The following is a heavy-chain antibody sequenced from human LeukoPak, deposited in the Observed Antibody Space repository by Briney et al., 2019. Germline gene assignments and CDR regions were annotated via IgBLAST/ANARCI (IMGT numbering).Heavy chain of an antibody. Sequence: PGGSLRLSCAASGFTFSNFLMTWVRQAPGKGLEWVSAIGGSGGSTYYADSVKGRFTISRDNSKNTLYLQMNSLRAEDTAVYYCAKDLDYGMDVWGQGTTVTVSS. CDR3: AKDLDYGMDV. V-gene: IGHV3-23*01. CDR1: GFTFSNFL. CDR2: IGGSGGST. J-gene: IGHJ6*02.